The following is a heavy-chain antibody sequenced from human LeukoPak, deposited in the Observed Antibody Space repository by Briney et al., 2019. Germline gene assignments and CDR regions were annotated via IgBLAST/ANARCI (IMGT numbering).Heavy chain of an antibody. V-gene: IGHV3-48*01. CDR3: ARGVVASTD. CDR2: ISTNTTTI. Sequence: GGSLRLSCAASGFTFKFYSMNWVRQAPGKGLEWVSYISTNTTTIYYADSVKGRFTISRDNAKNTLYLQMNSLRAEDTAVYYCARGVVASTDWGQGTLVTVSS. J-gene: IGHJ4*02. CDR1: GFTFKFYS. D-gene: IGHD2-15*01.